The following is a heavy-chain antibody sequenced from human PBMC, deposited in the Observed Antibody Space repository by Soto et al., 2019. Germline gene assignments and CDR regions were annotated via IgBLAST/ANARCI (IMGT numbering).Heavy chain of an antibody. CDR3: ARHASAAWVYYYSRSDI. CDR1: GGSISSSSYY. D-gene: IGHD6-13*01. V-gene: IGHV4-39*01. Sequence: PSETLSLTCTVSGGSISSSSYYWGWIRQPPGKGLEWIGSIYYSGSTYYNPSLKSRVTISVDTSKNQFSLKLSSVTAADTAVHYCARHASAAWVYYYSRSDISGQGTTVTVS. J-gene: IGHJ6*02. CDR2: IYYSGST.